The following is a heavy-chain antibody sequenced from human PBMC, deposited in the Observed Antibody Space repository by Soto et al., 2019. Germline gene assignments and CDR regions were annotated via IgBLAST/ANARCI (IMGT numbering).Heavy chain of an antibody. CDR3: SRGYCSSTSCYRYYYYYMDV. Sequence: GGSLRLSCAASGFTFSSYGMHWVRQAPGKGLEWVAVTWYDGSNKYYADSVKGRFTISRDNSKNTLYLQMNSLRAEDTAVYYCSRGYCSSTSCYRYYYYYMDVWGKGTTVTVSS. V-gene: IGHV3-33*01. D-gene: IGHD2-2*01. CDR1: GFTFSSYG. CDR2: TWYDGSNK. J-gene: IGHJ6*03.